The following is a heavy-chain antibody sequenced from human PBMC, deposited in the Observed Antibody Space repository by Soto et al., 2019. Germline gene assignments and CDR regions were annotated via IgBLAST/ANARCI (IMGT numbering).Heavy chain of an antibody. CDR1: GGTFSSYT. Sequence: QVQLVQSGAEVKKPGSSVKVSCKASGGTFSSYTISWVRQAPGQGLEWMGRIIPILGIANYAQKFQGRVTITADKSTSPAYMELSSLRSEDTAVYYCARAYGSAGYFDYWGQGTLVTVSS. J-gene: IGHJ4*02. D-gene: IGHD6-19*01. CDR2: IIPILGIA. V-gene: IGHV1-69*02. CDR3: ARAYGSAGYFDY.